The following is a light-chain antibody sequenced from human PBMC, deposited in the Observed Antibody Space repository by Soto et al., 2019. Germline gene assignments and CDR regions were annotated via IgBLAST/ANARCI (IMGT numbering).Light chain of an antibody. CDR2: SVA. CDR1: QDISSY. Sequence: DIQLTQSPAFLSASVGDKVTITCRASQDISSYLAWYQQKPGKVPNLLVYSVATLQSGVPSRFSGSGSGTEFTLTISDLQPEDFATYFCQQIKSYPVTFGGGTKVEIK. V-gene: IGKV1-9*01. CDR3: QQIKSYPVT. J-gene: IGKJ4*01.